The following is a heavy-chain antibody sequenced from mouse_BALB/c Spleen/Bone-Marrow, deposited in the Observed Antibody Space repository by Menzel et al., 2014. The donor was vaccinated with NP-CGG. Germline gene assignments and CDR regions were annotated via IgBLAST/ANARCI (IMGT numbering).Heavy chain of an antibody. D-gene: IGHD2-14*01. V-gene: IGHV7-3*02. J-gene: IGHJ3*01. CDR3: ARDRRYDLAWFAY. CDR1: GFTFTDYY. CDR2: IRNKANGYTT. Sequence: EVHLVESGGGLVQPGGSLRLSCATSGFTFTDYYMSWVRQPPGKALEWLGFIRNKANGYTTEYSASVEGRFTISRDNSQSILYLQMNTLRAEDSATYYCARDRRYDLAWFAYWGQGTLVTVSA.